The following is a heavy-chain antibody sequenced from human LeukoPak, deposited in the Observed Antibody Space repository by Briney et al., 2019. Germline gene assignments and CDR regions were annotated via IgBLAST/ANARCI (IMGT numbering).Heavy chain of an antibody. CDR3: ARDTPYYYYGMDV. Sequence: ASVTVSCKASGYTFTIYYMHWVRQAPGQGLEWMGIINPSGGSTSYAQKFQGRVTMTRDTSTSTVYMELSSLRSEDTAVYYCARDTPYYYYGMDVWGQGTTVTVSS. CDR1: GYTFTIYY. J-gene: IGHJ6*02. CDR2: INPSGGST. V-gene: IGHV1-46*01.